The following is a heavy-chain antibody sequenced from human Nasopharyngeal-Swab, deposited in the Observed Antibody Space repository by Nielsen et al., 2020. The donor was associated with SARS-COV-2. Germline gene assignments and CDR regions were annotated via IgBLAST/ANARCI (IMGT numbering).Heavy chain of an antibody. CDR3: AKVGGGIPDDAFDI. CDR1: GFTLDDYA. D-gene: IGHD1-14*01. Sequence: SLKISCAASGFTLDDYAMHWVRQAPGKGLEWVSGISWNSGSIGYADSVKGRFTISRDNAKNSLYLQMNSLRAEDTALYYCAKVGGGIPDDAFDIWGQGTMVTVSS. J-gene: IGHJ3*02. V-gene: IGHV3-9*01. CDR2: ISWNSGSI.